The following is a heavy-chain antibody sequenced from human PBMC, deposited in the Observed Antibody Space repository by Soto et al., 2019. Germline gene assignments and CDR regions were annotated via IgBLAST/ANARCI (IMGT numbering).Heavy chain of an antibody. J-gene: IGHJ3*02. D-gene: IGHD6-13*01. CDR3: AHSIAAAGSSQHDAFDI. CDR1: GFSLSTSGVG. Sequence: QITLKESGPTLVKPTQTLTLTCTFSGFSLSTSGVGVGWIRQPPGKALEWLALIYWDDDKRYSPSLKSRLTITKDTSKNQVVLTMTNMDPVDTATYYCAHSIAAAGSSQHDAFDIWGQGTMVTVSS. CDR2: IYWDDDK. V-gene: IGHV2-5*02.